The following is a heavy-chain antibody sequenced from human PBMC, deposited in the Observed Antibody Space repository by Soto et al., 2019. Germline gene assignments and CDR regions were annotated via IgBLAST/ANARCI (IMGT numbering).Heavy chain of an antibody. CDR1: GGTFSSYA. CDR3: ARGEYSSSSYYYYGMDV. Sequence: QVQLVQSGAEVKKPGSSVKVSCKASGGTFSSYAISWVRQAPGQGLEWMGGIIPIFGTANYAQKFQGRVTITADEYTSTAYMELSSLRSEDTAVYYCARGEYSSSSYYYYGMDVWGQGTTVTVSS. V-gene: IGHV1-69*01. CDR2: IIPIFGTA. D-gene: IGHD6-6*01. J-gene: IGHJ6*02.